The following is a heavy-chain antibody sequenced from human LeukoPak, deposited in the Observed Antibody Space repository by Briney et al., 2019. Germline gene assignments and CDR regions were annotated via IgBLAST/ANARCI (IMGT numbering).Heavy chain of an antibody. V-gene: IGHV1-24*01. D-gene: IGHD4-17*01. Sequence: GASVKVSCKVSGYTLTELSMHWVRQAPGKGLEWMGGFDPEDGETIYAQKFQGRVTMTEDTSTDTAYMELSSLRSEDTAVYYCAIRGLNTTGDAFDIWGQGTMVTVSS. J-gene: IGHJ3*02. CDR1: GYTLTELS. CDR2: FDPEDGET. CDR3: AIRGLNTTGDAFDI.